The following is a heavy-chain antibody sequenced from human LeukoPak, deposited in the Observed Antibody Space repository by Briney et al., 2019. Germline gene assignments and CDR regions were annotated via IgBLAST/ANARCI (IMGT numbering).Heavy chain of an antibody. D-gene: IGHD1-26*01. J-gene: IGHJ4*02. CDR2: INHSGST. V-gene: IGHV4-34*01. CDR3: ARGGGYSGSYYNYFDY. Sequence: SSETLSLTCAVYGGSFSGYYWSWIRQPPGKGLEWIGEINHSGSTNYNPSLKSRVTISVDTSKNQFSLKLSSVTAADTAVYYCARGGGYSGSYYNYFDYWGQGTLVTVSS. CDR1: GGSFSGYY.